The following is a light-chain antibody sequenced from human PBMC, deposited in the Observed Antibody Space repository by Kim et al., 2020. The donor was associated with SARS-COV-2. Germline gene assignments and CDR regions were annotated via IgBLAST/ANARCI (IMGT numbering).Light chain of an antibody. Sequence: PGERATLSCRASQNIDTYLAWYQQRPGQAPRLLVYDASNRATGVPDRFSGSGSGTDFTLTISSLEPEDFSIYYCQQRNSWPPSVTFGGGTKVDIK. V-gene: IGKV3-11*01. CDR1: QNIDTY. J-gene: IGKJ4*01. CDR2: DAS. CDR3: QQRNSWPPSVT.